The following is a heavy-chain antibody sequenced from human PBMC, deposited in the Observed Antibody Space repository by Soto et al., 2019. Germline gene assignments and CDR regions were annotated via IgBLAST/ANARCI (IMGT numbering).Heavy chain of an antibody. CDR3: ARRTAPNNSPEPVFDS. Sequence: LSLTCTVSGASISSSSSYWGWIRQPPGKGLEWIANIYYSGVTYYNPSLRSRLTISVDTSKNQFSLRVTSVTTAATAKHYCARRTAPNNSPEPVFDSWGRGTLVTVSS. CDR2: IYYSGVT. CDR1: GASISSSSSY. J-gene: IGHJ4*02. D-gene: IGHD1-1*01. V-gene: IGHV4-39*01.